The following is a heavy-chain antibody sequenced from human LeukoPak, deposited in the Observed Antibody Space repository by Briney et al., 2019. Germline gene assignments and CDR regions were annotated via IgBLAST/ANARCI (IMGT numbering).Heavy chain of an antibody. CDR2: ISSSSSDTI. V-gene: IGHV3-48*02. D-gene: IGHD2-15*01. Sequence: PGGSLRLSCAASGFTFSSYSMNWVRQAPGKGLEWVSYISSSSSDTIYYADSVKGRFTISRDNAKRSLYLQMNSLRDEDTAVYYCARDPASGGFDSWGQGILVTVSS. CDR3: ARDPASGGFDS. J-gene: IGHJ4*02. CDR1: GFTFSSYS.